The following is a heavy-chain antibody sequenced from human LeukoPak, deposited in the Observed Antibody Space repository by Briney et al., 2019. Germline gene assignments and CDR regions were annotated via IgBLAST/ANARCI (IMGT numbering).Heavy chain of an antibody. V-gene: IGHV4-61*02. CDR1: GGSISSSSYY. CDR2: IYTSGST. CDR3: ARGGEDYYDSSGYYSNNWFDP. D-gene: IGHD3-22*01. J-gene: IGHJ5*02. Sequence: SETLSLTCTVSGGSISSSSYYWSWIRQPAGKGLEWIGRIYTSGSTNYNPSLKSRVTMSVDTSKNQFSLKLSSVTAADTAVYYCARGGEDYYDSSGYYSNNWFDPWGQGTLVTVSS.